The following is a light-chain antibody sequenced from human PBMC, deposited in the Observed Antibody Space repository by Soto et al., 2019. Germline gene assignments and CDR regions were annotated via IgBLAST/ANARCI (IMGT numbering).Light chain of an antibody. CDR1: SSDVGGYNY. Sequence: ALTQPPSASGSPGQSVTISCTGTSSDVGGYNYVSWYQQRPGKAPKLMIYQVNNRPSGVPDRFSGSKSGNTASLTVSGLQAEDEADYYCASYAGSNNFYGFGTGTKVTVL. CDR3: ASYAGSNNFYG. J-gene: IGLJ1*01. CDR2: QVN. V-gene: IGLV2-8*01.